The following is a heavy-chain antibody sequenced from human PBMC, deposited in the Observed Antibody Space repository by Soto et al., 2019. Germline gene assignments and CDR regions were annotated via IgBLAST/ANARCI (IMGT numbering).Heavy chain of an antibody. J-gene: IGHJ3*02. Sequence: LRLSCAASGFTFSSYSMNWVRQAPGKGLEWVSSISSSSSYIYYADSVKGRFTISRDNAKNSLYLQMNSLRAEDTAVYYCARDLLKPYDYIWGSYRPDAFDIWGQGTMVTVSS. D-gene: IGHD3-16*02. CDR2: ISSSSSYI. CDR1: GFTFSSYS. CDR3: ARDLLKPYDYIWGSYRPDAFDI. V-gene: IGHV3-21*01.